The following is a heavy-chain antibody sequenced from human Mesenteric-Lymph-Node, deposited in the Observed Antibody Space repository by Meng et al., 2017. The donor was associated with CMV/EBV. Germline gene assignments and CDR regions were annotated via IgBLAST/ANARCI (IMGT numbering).Heavy chain of an antibody. CDR2: INHSGST. D-gene: IGHD4-23*01. J-gene: IGHJ4*02. CDR1: GGSFSGYY. V-gene: IGHV4-34*01. Sequence: QVQLQQWGAGLLKPSETLSLTCAVYGGSFSGYYWSWIRQPPGKGLEWIGEINHSGSTNYNPSLKSRVTISVDTSKIQFSLKLSSVTAADTAVYYCARHQRWLKSEGGFNYWGQGTLVTVSS. CDR3: ARHQRWLKSEGGFNY.